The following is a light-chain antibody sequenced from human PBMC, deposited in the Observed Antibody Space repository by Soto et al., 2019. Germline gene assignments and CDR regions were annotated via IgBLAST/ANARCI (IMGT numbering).Light chain of an antibody. CDR3: SSYTRNSTLV. CDR2: EVS. Sequence: QSALTQPASVSGSPGQSITISCTGTSSDVGGYNYVSWYQQHPGKAPKLMIYEVSNRPSGVSNRFSGSKSGNTASLTISGLQAEDEADYYCSSYTRNSTLVFGGGTKLTVI. J-gene: IGLJ2*01. V-gene: IGLV2-14*01. CDR1: SSDVGGYNY.